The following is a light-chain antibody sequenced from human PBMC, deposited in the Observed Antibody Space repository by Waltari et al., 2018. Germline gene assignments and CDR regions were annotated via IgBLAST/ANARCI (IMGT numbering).Light chain of an antibody. CDR1: QSISNW. Sequence: DIQMTQPPSTLSASVGDRVTITCRASQSISNWLAWYQQKPGKAPKLLLYKASTLESGVPSRFSGSGYGTEFTLTISRLQPDDFSTYYCQHYNSYSLLTFGGGTKVEIK. J-gene: IGKJ4*01. CDR2: KAS. CDR3: QHYNSYSLLT. V-gene: IGKV1-5*03.